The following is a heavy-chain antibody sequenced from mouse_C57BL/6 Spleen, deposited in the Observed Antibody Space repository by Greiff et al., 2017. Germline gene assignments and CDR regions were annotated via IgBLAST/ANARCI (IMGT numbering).Heavy chain of an antibody. J-gene: IGHJ4*01. D-gene: IGHD1-1*01. Sequence: VQLQQSGAELVKPGASVKISCKASGYAFSSYWMNWVKQRPGKGLEWIGQIYPGDGATNYNGKFKGKATLTADKSSSTAYMQLSSLTSEDSAVYFWARSSITTVVATDAMDYWGQGTSVTVSS. CDR2: IYPGDGAT. V-gene: IGHV1-80*01. CDR3: ARSSITTVVATDAMDY. CDR1: GYAFSSYW.